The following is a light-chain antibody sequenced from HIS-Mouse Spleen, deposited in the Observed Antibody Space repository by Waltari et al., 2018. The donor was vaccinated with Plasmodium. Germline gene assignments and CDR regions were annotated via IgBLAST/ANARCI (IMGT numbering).Light chain of an antibody. J-gene: IGKJ1*01. Sequence: DIQMTQSPSSLSASVGDRVTITCRASQSISSYLTWYQQKPGKAPKLLIYAASSLQSGVPSRFSGSGSGTEFTLTISSLQPEDFATYYCQQNYNTWTFGQGTKVEIK. CDR3: QQNYNTWT. CDR1: QSISSY. CDR2: AAS. V-gene: IGKV1-39*01.